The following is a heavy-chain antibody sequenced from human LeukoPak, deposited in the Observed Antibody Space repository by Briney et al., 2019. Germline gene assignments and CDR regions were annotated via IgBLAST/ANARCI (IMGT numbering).Heavy chain of an antibody. CDR3: AREYCSGGSCYDCYSD. CDR1: GYTSRRYV. D-gene: IGHD2-15*01. J-gene: IGHJ4*02. CDR2: ISAYNGNT. V-gene: IGHV1-18*01. Sequence: GASVKVSCKASGYTSRRYVISWVRQAPGQGLEWMGRISAYNGNTKYEEKIQARVTMTTDTSTSIAYMELRSLRSDDTAVYYCAREYCSGGSCYDCYSDWGQGTLVTVSS.